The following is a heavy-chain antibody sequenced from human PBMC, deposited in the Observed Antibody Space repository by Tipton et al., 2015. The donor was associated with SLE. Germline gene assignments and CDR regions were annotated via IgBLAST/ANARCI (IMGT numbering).Heavy chain of an antibody. J-gene: IGHJ5*02. CDR3: ARTWSFNWFAP. CDR1: GGSINDYY. V-gene: IGHV4-4*08. Sequence: TLSLTCTVSGGSINDYYWNWIRQPPGKGLKWIGYVYTSGRTNYNPSLKSRVTLSADASKNQFSLKLTSVTAADTAVYYCARTWSFNWFAPWGQGTLVTVSS. CDR2: VYTSGRT.